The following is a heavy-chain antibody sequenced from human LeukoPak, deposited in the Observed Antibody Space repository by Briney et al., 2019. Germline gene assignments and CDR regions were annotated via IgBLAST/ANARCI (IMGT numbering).Heavy chain of an antibody. CDR1: GGSISSYY. D-gene: IGHD6-19*01. J-gene: IGHJ4*02. CDR2: IYYSGST. Sequence: SETLSLTCTVSGGSISSYYWSWIRQPPGKGLEWIGYIYYSGSTNYNPSLKSRVTISVDTSKNQFSLKLSSVTAADTAVYYCARVLAVAGIRRGRIAYWGQGTLVTVSS. V-gene: IGHV4-59*12. CDR3: ARVLAVAGIRRGRIAY.